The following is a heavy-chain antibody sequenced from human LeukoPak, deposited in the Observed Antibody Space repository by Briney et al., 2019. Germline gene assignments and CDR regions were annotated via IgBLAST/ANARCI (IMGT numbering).Heavy chain of an antibody. D-gene: IGHD3-3*01. Sequence: GGSLRLSCAASGFTFSSYWMHWVRQAPGKGLVWVSRINSDGSSTSYADSVKGRFTIPRDNAKNTLYLQMNSLRAEDTAVYYCARDSDFWSGYYFDYWGQGTLVTVSS. CDR3: ARDSDFWSGYYFDY. CDR2: INSDGSST. V-gene: IGHV3-74*01. CDR1: GFTFSSYW. J-gene: IGHJ4*02.